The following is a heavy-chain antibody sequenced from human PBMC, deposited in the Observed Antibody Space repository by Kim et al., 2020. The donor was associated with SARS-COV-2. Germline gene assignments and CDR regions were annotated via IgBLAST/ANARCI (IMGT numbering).Heavy chain of an antibody. CDR3: ARAPLDYYDSSGNNWFDP. J-gene: IGHJ5*02. CDR1: GGTFSSYA. V-gene: IGHV1-69*13. CDR2: IIPIFGTA. D-gene: IGHD3-22*01. Sequence: SVKVSCKASGGTFSSYAISWVRQAPGQGLEWMGGIIPIFGTANYAQKFQGRVTITADESTSTAYMELSSLRSEDTAVYYCARAPLDYYDSSGNNWFDPWGQGTLVTVSS.